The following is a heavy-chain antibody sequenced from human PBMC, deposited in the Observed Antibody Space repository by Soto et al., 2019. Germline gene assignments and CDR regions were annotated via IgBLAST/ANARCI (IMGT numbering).Heavy chain of an antibody. D-gene: IGHD2-2*01. CDR3: ARDVIVVVPAAQNYSGMDV. CDR2: IYYSGST. V-gene: IGHV4-61*01. CDR1: GGSVSSGSYY. J-gene: IGHJ6*02. Sequence: SETLSLTCTVSGGSVSSGSYYWSWIRQPPGKGLEWIGYIYYSGSTNYNPSLKSRVTISVDTSKNQFSLKLSSVTAADTAVYYCARDVIVVVPAAQNYSGMDVWGQGTTVAVSS.